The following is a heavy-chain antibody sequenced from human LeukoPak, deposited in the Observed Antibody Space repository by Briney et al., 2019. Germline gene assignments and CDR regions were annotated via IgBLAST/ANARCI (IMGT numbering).Heavy chain of an antibody. CDR1: GFTFSTYG. Sequence: GGSLRLSCTASGFTFSTYGMHWVRQAPGKGLEWVTLISYDGSTKYYSDSVKGRFTLSRDNAKNSLYLQMNGLRAEDTALYYCARDLDGSTPVGYWGQGTLVTVSS. D-gene: IGHD5-24*01. J-gene: IGHJ4*02. CDR3: ARDLDGSTPVGY. CDR2: ISYDGSTK. V-gene: IGHV3-30*03.